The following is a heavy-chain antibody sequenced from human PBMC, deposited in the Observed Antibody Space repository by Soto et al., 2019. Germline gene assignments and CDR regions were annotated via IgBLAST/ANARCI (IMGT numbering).Heavy chain of an antibody. Sequence: SETLSLTCAVYGGSFSGYYWSWIRQPPGKGLEWIGEINRSGSTNYNPSLKSRVTISVDTSKNQFSLKLSSVTAADTAVYYCARVSVDTAMGVYYYYGMDVWGQGTTVTVSS. J-gene: IGHJ6*02. V-gene: IGHV4-34*01. CDR2: INRSGST. CDR1: GGSFSGYY. D-gene: IGHD5-18*01. CDR3: ARVSVDTAMGVYYYYGMDV.